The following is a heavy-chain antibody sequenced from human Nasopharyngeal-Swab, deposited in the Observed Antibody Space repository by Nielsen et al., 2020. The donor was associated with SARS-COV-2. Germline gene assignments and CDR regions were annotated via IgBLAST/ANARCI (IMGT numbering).Heavy chain of an antibody. Sequence: SLKISCAASGFTFDDYAMHWVRQAPGKGLEWVSGISWNSGSIGYADSVKGRFTISRDNAKNSLYLQMNSLRVEDTALYYCAKLPTAMDETYMDVWGKGTTVTVSS. J-gene: IGHJ6*03. CDR3: AKLPTAMDETYMDV. D-gene: IGHD5-18*01. V-gene: IGHV3-9*01. CDR2: ISWNSGSI. CDR1: GFTFDDYA.